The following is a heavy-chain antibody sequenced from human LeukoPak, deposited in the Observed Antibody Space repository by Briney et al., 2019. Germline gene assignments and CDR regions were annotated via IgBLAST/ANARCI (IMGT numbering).Heavy chain of an antibody. CDR2: IKQDGSEK. V-gene: IGHV3-7*01. Sequence: PGGSLRLSCAASGFIFSDYYMSWIRQAPGKGLEWVANIKQDGSEKNYVDSVKGRFTIFRDNARNSLYLQMNSLRAEDTAVYYCASHSYGYNHWGQGTLVIVSS. CDR3: ASHSYGYNH. J-gene: IGHJ5*02. D-gene: IGHD3-16*01. CDR1: GFIFSDYY.